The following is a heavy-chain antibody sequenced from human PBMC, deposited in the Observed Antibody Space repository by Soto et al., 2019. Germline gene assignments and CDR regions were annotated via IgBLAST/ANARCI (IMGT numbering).Heavy chain of an antibody. CDR1: GDCITSAGDR. J-gene: IGHJ6*02. Sequence: SLSLTCTVSGDCITSAGDRGSWIRQHPGKGLEWIGYIFHSGRTYYNPSLKSRLSITEDTSKNQFSLKLSSVTAADTAVYYCARGLITIFGPVTLTPTSDGLDVWGQRTTVSVSS. CDR2: IFHSGRT. D-gene: IGHD3-3*01. V-gene: IGHV4-31*03. CDR3: ARGLITIFGPVTLTPTSDGLDV.